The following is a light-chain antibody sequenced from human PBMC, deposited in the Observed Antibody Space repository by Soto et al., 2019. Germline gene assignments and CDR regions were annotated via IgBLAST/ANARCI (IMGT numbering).Light chain of an antibody. J-gene: IGKJ4*01. CDR3: QQYGSSLT. CDR2: GAS. CDR1: QSVSSSSY. Sequence: EIVLTQSPGTLSLSPGERATLSCRASQSVSSSSYLAWYQQKPGQAPRPLIYGASSRATGIPDRCSGSGSGTDFTLTISRLEPEDFAVYYCQQYGSSLTFGGGTKVEIK. V-gene: IGKV3-20*01.